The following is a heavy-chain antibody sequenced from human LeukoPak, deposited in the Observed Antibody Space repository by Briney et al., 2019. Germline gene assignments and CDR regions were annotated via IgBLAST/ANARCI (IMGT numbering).Heavy chain of an antibody. V-gene: IGHV1-2*02. CDR1: GYTFTGYY. CDR2: INPNSGGT. D-gene: IGHD6-13*01. Sequence: ASVKVSCKASGYTFTGYYMHWVRQAPGQGLEWMGWINPNSGGTNYAQTFQGRVTMTRDTSISTAYMELSRLRSDDTAVYYCARDSGHSSSWFFDYWGQGTLVTVSS. CDR3: ARDSGHSSSWFFDY. J-gene: IGHJ4*02.